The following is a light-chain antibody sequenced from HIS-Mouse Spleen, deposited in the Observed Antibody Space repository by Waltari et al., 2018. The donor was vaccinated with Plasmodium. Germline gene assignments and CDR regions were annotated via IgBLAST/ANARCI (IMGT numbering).Light chain of an antibody. V-gene: IGLV3-10*01. CDR1: ALPKKS. CDR2: EDS. Sequence: SYELTQPPSVSVSPGQTARITCSGAALPKKSAYWYQQKSDQAPVLVIYEDSKRPSGIPERFSGSSSGTMATLTISGAQVEDEADYYCYSTDSSGNHRVFGGGTKLTVL. CDR3: YSTDSSGNHRV. J-gene: IGLJ3*02.